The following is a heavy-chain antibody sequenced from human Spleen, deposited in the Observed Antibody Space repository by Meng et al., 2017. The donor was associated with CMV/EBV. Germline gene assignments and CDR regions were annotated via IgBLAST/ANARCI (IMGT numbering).Heavy chain of an antibody. V-gene: IGHV3-23*01. CDR1: GYSISNNN. CDR2: ISGSGAST. J-gene: IGHJ6*02. CDR3: AKPWRENDFWHYYYYGMNV. D-gene: IGHD3-3*01. Sequence: ETLSLTCAVSGYSISNNNWWSWVRQAPGKGLEWVSTISGSGASTYYADSVRGRFTISRDNSKSTLYLQMNSLRDEDTAIYYCAKPWRENDFWHYYYYGMNVWGHGTTVTVSS.